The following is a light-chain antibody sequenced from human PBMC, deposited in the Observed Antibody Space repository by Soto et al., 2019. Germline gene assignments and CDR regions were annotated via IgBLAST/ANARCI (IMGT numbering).Light chain of an antibody. CDR3: QSFDSSLSALYV. J-gene: IGLJ1*01. V-gene: IGLV1-40*01. CDR2: GNN. CDR1: GATSD. Sequence: QSVLTQPPSVSGAPVQRVTISCIGATSDVHWYQHLPGTAPKLLIYGNNNRLSGVPDRFSGSKSGTSASLAITGLQAEDEADYYCQSFDSSLSALYVFGTGTKLTVL.